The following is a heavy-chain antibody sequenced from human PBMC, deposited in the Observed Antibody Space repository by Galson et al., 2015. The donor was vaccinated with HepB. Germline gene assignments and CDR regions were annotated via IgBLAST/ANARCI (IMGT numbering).Heavy chain of an antibody. CDR3: ARGALGKYGGATTYY. CDR1: GFTFSSYA. V-gene: IGHV3-30*04. CDR2: ISYDGSNK. J-gene: IGHJ4*02. Sequence: SLRLSCAASGFTFSSYAMHWVRQAPGKGLEWVAVISYDGSNKYYADSVKGRFTISRDNSKNTLYLQMNSLRAEDTAVYYCARGALGKYGGATTYYWGQGTLVTVSS. D-gene: IGHD1-26*01.